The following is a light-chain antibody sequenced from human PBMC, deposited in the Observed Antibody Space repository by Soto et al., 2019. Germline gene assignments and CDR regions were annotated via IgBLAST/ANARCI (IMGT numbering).Light chain of an antibody. CDR2: ATS. J-gene: IGKJ4*01. V-gene: IGKV1-27*01. CDR1: QGIAPY. Sequence: DVQMTQSPSALSEFVGDRVTITCRASQGIAPYLAWVQQKPGKVPKLLIYATSTLQSGVPSRFSGSGSGTDFTLTVTSLQPEDVGTYYCQKYNSAPLTFGGGTKVDIK. CDR3: QKYNSAPLT.